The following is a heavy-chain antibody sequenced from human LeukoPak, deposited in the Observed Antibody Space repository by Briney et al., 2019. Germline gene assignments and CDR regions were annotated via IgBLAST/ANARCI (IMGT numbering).Heavy chain of an antibody. Sequence: SETLSLTCAVYGGSFSGYYWSWIRQPPGKGLEWIGEINHSGSTNYNPSLKSRVAISVDTSKNQFSLKLSSVTAADTAVYYCARQVTYYDFWSGYYPRPSYNWFDPWGQGTLVTVSS. J-gene: IGHJ5*02. CDR1: GGSFSGYY. D-gene: IGHD3-3*01. V-gene: IGHV4-34*01. CDR3: ARQVTYYDFWSGYYPRPSYNWFDP. CDR2: INHSGST.